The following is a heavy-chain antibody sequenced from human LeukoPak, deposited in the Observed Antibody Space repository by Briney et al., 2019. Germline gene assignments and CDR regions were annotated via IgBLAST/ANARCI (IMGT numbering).Heavy chain of an antibody. D-gene: IGHD2-21*02. J-gene: IGHJ2*01. CDR1: GGSISSYY. V-gene: IGHV4-4*09. CDR3: ARTDRYWYFDL. CDR2: IYTSGST. Sequence: SETLSLTCTVSGGSISSYYRSWIRQPPGKGLEWIGYIYTSGSTNYNPSLKSRVTISVDTSKNQFSLKLSSVTAADTAVYYCARTDRYWYFDLWGRGTLVTVSS.